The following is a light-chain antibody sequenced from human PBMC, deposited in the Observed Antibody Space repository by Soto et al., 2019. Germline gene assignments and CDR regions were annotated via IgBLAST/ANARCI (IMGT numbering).Light chain of an antibody. CDR2: LNSDGSH. V-gene: IGLV4-69*01. CDR3: QTWGTGPWV. CDR1: SGHSSYA. Sequence: QSVLTQSPSASASLGASVKLTCTLSSGHSSYAIAWHQQQPEKGPRYLMKLNSDGSHSKGDGIPDRFSGSSSGAEHYLTISSLQSEDEADYYCQTWGTGPWVFGGGTKVTVL. J-gene: IGLJ3*02.